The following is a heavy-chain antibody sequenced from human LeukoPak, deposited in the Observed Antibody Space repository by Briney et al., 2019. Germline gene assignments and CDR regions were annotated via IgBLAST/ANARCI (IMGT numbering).Heavy chain of an antibody. CDR1: GFTFEDYA. J-gene: IGHJ5*02. D-gene: IGHD3-22*01. CDR2: IDWVSGNI. Sequence: PGGSLRLSCETFGFTFEDYAIHWVRQAPGKGLEWVSGIDWVSGNIGYADFVKGRFTISRDNAKNTLNLQMNSLRAEDTAVYYCARDLGQYYDTSDNWFDPWGQGTLVTVSS. CDR3: ARDLGQYYDTSDNWFDP. V-gene: IGHV3-9*01.